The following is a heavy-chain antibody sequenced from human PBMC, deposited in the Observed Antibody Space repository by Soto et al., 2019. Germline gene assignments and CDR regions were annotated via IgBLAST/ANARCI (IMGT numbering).Heavy chain of an antibody. Sequence: GASVKVSCKASGYTFTGYYMHWVRQAPGQGLEWMGWINPNSGGTNYAQKFQGWVTMTRDTSISTAYMELSRLRSDDTAVYYCARDNRIPVGYYGMDVWGRGTTVTISS. CDR1: GYTFTGYY. V-gene: IGHV1-2*04. CDR3: ARDNRIPVGYYGMDV. J-gene: IGHJ6*02. CDR2: INPNSGGT. D-gene: IGHD2-21*01.